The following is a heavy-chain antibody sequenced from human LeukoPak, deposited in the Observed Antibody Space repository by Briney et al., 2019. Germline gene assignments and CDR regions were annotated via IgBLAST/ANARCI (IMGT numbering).Heavy chain of an antibody. CDR1: GYTFTSYG. CDR2: ISAYNGNT. Sequence: ASVRVSCKASGYTFTSYGISWVRQAPGQGLEWMGWISAYNGNTNYAQKLQGRVTMTTDTSTSTAYMELRSLRSDDTAVYYCARETRITMVRGKAFDIWGQGTMVTVSS. CDR3: ARETRITMVRGKAFDI. V-gene: IGHV1-18*01. D-gene: IGHD3-10*01. J-gene: IGHJ3*02.